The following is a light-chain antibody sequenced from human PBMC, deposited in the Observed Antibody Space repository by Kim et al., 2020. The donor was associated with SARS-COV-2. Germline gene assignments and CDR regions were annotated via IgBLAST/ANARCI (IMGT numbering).Light chain of an antibody. Sequence: ASVGDRVTITCRASQSISSYLNWYQQKPGKAPKLLIYAASSLQSGVPSRFSGSGSGTDFTLTISSLQPEDFATYYCQQSYSTLPTFGGGTKVDIK. CDR2: AAS. V-gene: IGKV1-39*01. CDR1: QSISSY. J-gene: IGKJ4*01. CDR3: QQSYSTLPT.